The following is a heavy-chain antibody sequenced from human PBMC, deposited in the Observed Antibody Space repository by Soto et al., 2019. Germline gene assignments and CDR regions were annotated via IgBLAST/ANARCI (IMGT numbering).Heavy chain of an antibody. V-gene: IGHV1-69*13. CDR3: ARVVGGYSYNWFDP. CDR2: IIPIFGTA. CDR1: GGTFSSYA. J-gene: IGHJ5*02. Sequence: ASVKVSCKASGGTFSSYAISWVRQAPGQGLEWMGGIIPIFGTANYAQKFQGRVTITADESTSTAYMELSSLRSEDTAVYYCARVVGGYSYNWFDPWGQGTLVTVSS. D-gene: IGHD3-22*01.